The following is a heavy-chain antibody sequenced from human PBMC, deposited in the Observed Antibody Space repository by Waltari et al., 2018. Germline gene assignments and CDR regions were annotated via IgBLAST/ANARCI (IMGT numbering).Heavy chain of an antibody. Sequence: QVQLVESGGGVVQHGGSLRLSCAASGFTFRSYGMHWVRQAPGKGLEWVAFIRYDGSNKYYADSVKGRFTISRDNSKNTLYLQMNSLRAEDTAVYYCAAIVWSGYYPFDYWGQGTLVTVSS. CDR2: IRYDGSNK. D-gene: IGHD3-3*01. CDR1: GFTFRSYG. V-gene: IGHV3-30*02. J-gene: IGHJ4*02. CDR3: AAIVWSGYYPFDY.